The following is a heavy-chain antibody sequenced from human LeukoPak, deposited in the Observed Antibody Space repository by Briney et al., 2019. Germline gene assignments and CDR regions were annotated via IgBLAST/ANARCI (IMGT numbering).Heavy chain of an antibody. CDR1: GFTFSSHS. D-gene: IGHD2-15*01. Sequence: GGSLRLSCAASGFTFSSHSMNWVRQAPGKGLEWVSLISSSSTTIYYADSVKGRFTISRDNAKNSLYLQMTSLRDEDTAVYYCVRLTGYCSGGSCAMDIWGQGTTATVSS. CDR2: ISSSSTTI. V-gene: IGHV3-48*02. J-gene: IGHJ6*02. CDR3: VRLTGYCSGGSCAMDI.